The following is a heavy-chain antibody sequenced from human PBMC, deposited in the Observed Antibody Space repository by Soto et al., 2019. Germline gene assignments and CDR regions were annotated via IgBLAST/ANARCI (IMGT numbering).Heavy chain of an antibody. V-gene: IGHV1-2*02. CDR3: ARVQGIRSLTTDY. J-gene: IGHJ4*02. Sequence: QVQLVQSGAEVKKPGASVKVSCKASGYTFTGYYMHWVRQAPGQGLEWMGWINPNSGGTNYAQKFQGRVTMIRDTTISTAYMELSRLRSDDTAVYYCARVQGIRSLTTDYWGQGTLVTVSS. CDR2: INPNSGGT. D-gene: IGHD4-4*01. CDR1: GYTFTGYY.